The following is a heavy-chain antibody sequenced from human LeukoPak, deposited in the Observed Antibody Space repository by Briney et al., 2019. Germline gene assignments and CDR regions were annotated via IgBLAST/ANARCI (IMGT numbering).Heavy chain of an antibody. CDR1: GGSISSGGYY. Sequence: PSQTLSLTCTVSGGSISSGGYYWSWIRQHPGKGLEWIGYIYYSGSTYYNPSLKSRVTISVDTSKNQFSLKLSSVTAADTAMYYCARRTGKSDAFDIWGQGTMVTVSS. D-gene: IGHD1-1*01. CDR2: IYYSGST. J-gene: IGHJ3*02. V-gene: IGHV4-31*03. CDR3: ARRTGKSDAFDI.